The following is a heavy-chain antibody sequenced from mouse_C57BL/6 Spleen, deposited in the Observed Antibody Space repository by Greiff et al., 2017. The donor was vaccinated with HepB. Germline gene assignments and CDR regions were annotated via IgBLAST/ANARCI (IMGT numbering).Heavy chain of an antibody. J-gene: IGHJ4*01. CDR1: GYTFTSYD. Sequence: VQLVESGPELVKPGASVKLSCKASGYTFTSYDINWVKQRPGQGLEWIGWIYPRDGSTKYNEKFKGKATLTVDTSSSTAYMELHSLTSEDSAVYFCARGGRLYYYAMDYWGQGTSVTVSS. V-gene: IGHV1-85*01. CDR2: IYPRDGST. CDR3: ARGGRLYYYAMDY. D-gene: IGHD6-5*01.